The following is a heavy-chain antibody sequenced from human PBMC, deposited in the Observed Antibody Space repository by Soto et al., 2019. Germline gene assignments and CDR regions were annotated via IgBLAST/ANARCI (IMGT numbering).Heavy chain of an antibody. CDR2: ISYDGSNT. V-gene: IGHV3-30*18. Sequence: QVQLVESGGGVVQPGRSLRLSCAASGFSFSNYGMHWVRQAPGKGLEWVAVISYDGSNTTFADSLKGRFIISRDNSKNTLFLQINGLRGEGTAVYYCAKISGCVGGSCHLGRFAPWGQGTLVTVSS. CDR1: GFSFSNYG. D-gene: IGHD2-15*01. CDR3: AKISGCVGGSCHLGRFAP. J-gene: IGHJ5*02.